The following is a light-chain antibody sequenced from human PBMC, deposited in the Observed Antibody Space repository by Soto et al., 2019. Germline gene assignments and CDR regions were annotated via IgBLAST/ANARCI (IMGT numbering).Light chain of an antibody. CDR2: FNRDGSH. Sequence: QLVLTQSPSASASRGASVKPTCTLSSGHSNYAMAWHQQQSEKGPRYLMRFNRDGSHSKGDGIPDRFSGSSSGAERYLTISSLQSEDEADYYCQTWGSGIVVFGGGTKLTVL. V-gene: IGLV4-69*01. CDR3: QTWGSGIVV. J-gene: IGLJ2*01. CDR1: SGHSNYA.